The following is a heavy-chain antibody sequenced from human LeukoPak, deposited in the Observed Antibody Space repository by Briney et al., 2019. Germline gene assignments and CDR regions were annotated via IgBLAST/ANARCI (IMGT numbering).Heavy chain of an antibody. Sequence: SETLSLTCTVSGGSISTSNYYWGWIRQPPGKGLEWIGNIFYSGSTYYSPSLRSRVTISVDTSKNQFSLKLSSVTAADTAVYYCARVLAARLSYYHYMDVWGKGTTVTVSS. CDR2: IFYSGST. D-gene: IGHD6-6*01. CDR1: GGSISTSNYY. CDR3: ARVLAARLSYYHYMDV. J-gene: IGHJ6*03. V-gene: IGHV4-39*07.